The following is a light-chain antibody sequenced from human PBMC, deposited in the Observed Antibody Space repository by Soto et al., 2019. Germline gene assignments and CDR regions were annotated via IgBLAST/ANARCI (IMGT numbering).Light chain of an antibody. CDR3: KLWNRNVI. CDR2: YDS. V-gene: IGLV3-21*04. Sequence: SYELTQPPSVSVAPGKTARITCGGNNIGSESVHWYQQRPGQAPVLVISYDSDRPSGIPERFSGSNSGNTATLTISRVEAGDEADYSGKLWNRNVIFGGGTKWT. CDR1: NIGSES. J-gene: IGLJ2*01.